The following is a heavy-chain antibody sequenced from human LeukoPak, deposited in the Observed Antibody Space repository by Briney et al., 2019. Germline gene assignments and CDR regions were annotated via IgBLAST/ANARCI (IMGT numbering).Heavy chain of an antibody. CDR1: GFDFNTSS. D-gene: IGHD1-26*01. CDR3: ARAFGSFHAFDI. CDR2: ISSTTAYI. J-gene: IGHJ3*02. Sequence: GGSLRLSCGAFGFDFNTSSMNWVRQAPGKGLEWVSSISSTTAYILYADSVRGRFINSRDNARNSLFLQMSSLRAEDTAIYYCARAFGSFHAFDIWGRGTVVTVSS. V-gene: IGHV3-21*01.